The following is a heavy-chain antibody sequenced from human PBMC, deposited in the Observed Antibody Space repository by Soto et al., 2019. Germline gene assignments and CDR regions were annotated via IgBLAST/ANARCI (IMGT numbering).Heavy chain of an antibody. J-gene: IGHJ4*02. D-gene: IGHD3-22*01. CDR2: ITISGSFI. Sequence: GGSLRLSCAASGFTFSNSTMNWVRQAPGKGLEWVACITISGSFIYYADSMKGRFTISRHDAKKSLYLQMNSLRAQDTAVYYCARVPAASDRSAFYYVSKFFYFEYWGRGTKVTLSS. CDR3: ARVPAASDRSAFYYVSKFFYFEY. CDR1: GFTFSNST. V-gene: IGHV3-21*01.